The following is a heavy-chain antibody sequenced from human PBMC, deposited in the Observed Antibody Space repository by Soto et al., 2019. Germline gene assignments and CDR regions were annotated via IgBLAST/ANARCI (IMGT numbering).Heavy chain of an antibody. CDR2: IFSNDEK. V-gene: IGHV2-26*01. CDR1: GFSLSNARMG. CDR3: ERIVEVTTGGFYYYGMDV. J-gene: IGHJ6*02. Sequence: QVTLKESGPVLVKPTETLTLTCTVSGFSLSNARMGVSLIRQPQGKALEWLAHIFSNDEKSYSTSLKSRLTTSQDTSKRQVVLTMTNMDPVDTATYYFERIVEVTTGGFYYYGMDVWGQGTTVTVSS. D-gene: IGHD3-16*01.